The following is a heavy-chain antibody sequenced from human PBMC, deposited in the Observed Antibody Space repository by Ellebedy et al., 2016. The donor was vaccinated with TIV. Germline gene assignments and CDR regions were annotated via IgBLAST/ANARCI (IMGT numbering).Heavy chain of an antibody. V-gene: IGHV3-21*01. D-gene: IGHD6-13*01. CDR2: ISSSSSYI. J-gene: IGHJ6*03. Sequence: GESLKISXAASGFTFSSYAMNWVRQAPGKGLEWVSSISSSSSYIYYADSVKGRFTISRDNAKNSLYLQMNSLRAEDTAVYYCARVAAIWDGYYYYYMDVWGKGTTVTVSS. CDR3: ARVAAIWDGYYYYYMDV. CDR1: GFTFSSYA.